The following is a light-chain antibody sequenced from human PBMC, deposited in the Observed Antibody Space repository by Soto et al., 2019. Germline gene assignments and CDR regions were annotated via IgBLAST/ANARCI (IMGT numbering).Light chain of an antibody. CDR1: TSNIGNNY. J-gene: IGLJ2*01. Sequence: QSVLTQPPPVSAAPGQKVTISFSGTTSNIGNNYVSWYQHLPGTAPKLLIYENNKRPSGIPDRFSGSKSGTSATLGITGLQTGDEADYYCGTWDNTLSVFGGGTQLTVL. CDR2: ENN. CDR3: GTWDNTLSV. V-gene: IGLV1-51*02.